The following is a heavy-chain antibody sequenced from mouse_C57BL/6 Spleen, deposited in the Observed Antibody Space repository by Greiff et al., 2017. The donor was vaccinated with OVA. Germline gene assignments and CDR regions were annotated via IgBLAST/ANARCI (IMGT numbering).Heavy chain of an antibody. CDR2: INPGSGGT. CDR3: AGGEAMDY. V-gene: IGHV1-54*01. CDR1: GYAFTNYL. J-gene: IGHJ4*01. Sequence: QVQLQQSGAELVRPGTSVKVSCKASGYAFTNYLIEWVKQRPGQGLEWIGVINPGSGGTNYNEKFKGKATLTADKASSTAYMQLSSLTSEDSAVYFWAGGEAMDYWGQGTSVTVPS.